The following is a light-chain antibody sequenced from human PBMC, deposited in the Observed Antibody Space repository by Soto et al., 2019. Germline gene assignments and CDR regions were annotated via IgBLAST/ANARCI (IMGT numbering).Light chain of an antibody. J-gene: IGKJ1*01. CDR3: QQYGNSLWT. Sequence: DIVLTQSPGTLSLSPGERATLSCRASQTVTTTHLAWYQQKPGQAPRLLIYGASTRATGIPDRFSGGGSGTDFTLTISRLEPEDFAVYYCQQYGNSLWTFGQRTKVDIK. CDR2: GAS. CDR1: QTVTTTH. V-gene: IGKV3-20*01.